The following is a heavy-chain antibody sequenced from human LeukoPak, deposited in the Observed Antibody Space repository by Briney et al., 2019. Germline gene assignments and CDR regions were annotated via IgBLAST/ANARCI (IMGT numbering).Heavy chain of an antibody. CDR1: GGSISSGDYY. D-gene: IGHD6-6*01. V-gene: IGHV4-30-4*01. Sequence: SQTLSLTCTVSGGSISSGDYYWSWVRQPPGKGLEWIGYIYYSGSTYYNPSLKSRVTISVDTSKNQFSLKLSSVTAADTAVYYCARAHFALNGSSSPPYVYYYGMDVWGQGTTVTVSS. J-gene: IGHJ6*02. CDR3: ARAHFALNGSSSPPYVYYYGMDV. CDR2: IYYSGST.